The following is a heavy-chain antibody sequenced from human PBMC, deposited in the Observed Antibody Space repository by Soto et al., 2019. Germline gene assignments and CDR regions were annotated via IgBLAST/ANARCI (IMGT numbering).Heavy chain of an antibody. CDR1: GYTFTRYG. CDR2: ISAYNGNT. Sequence: ASVKVSCKASGYTFTRYGISWVRQAPGQGLEWMGWISAYNGNTNYAQKLQGRVTMTTDTSTSTAYMELRSLRSDDTAVYYCARAVGECSGGSCYSDAFDIWGQGTMVTVSS. J-gene: IGHJ3*02. D-gene: IGHD2-15*01. CDR3: ARAVGECSGGSCYSDAFDI. V-gene: IGHV1-18*01.